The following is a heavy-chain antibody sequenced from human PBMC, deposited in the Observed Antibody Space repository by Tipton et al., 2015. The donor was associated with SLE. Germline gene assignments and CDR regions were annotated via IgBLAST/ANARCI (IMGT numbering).Heavy chain of an antibody. J-gene: IGHJ4*02. D-gene: IGHD4-17*01. CDR1: GHSISSGYS. Sequence: TLSLTCTVSGHSISSGYSWAWIRQPPGEGLEWIGSIYHSGSTYYNPSLKSRVTISVDTSKNQVSLRLSSVTAADTAVYYCAGGELRYGDYDLYFWGQGTLVTVSS. CDR2: IYHSGST. V-gene: IGHV4-38-2*02. CDR3: AGGELRYGDYDLYF.